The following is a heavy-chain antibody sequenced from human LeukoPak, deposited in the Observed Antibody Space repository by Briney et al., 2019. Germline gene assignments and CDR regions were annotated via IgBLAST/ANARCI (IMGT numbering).Heavy chain of an antibody. Sequence: PGGSLRLSCVVSGFTVSSNSNSWVRQAPGKGLEWVSIIYNSGTTYYADSVKGRFTISRDNSKNTLYLQMNSLRPEDTAGYYCARGHYGGNSVFDYWGQGTLVTVSS. CDR2: IYNSGTT. CDR3: ARGHYGGNSVFDY. V-gene: IGHV3-66*02. D-gene: IGHD4-23*01. J-gene: IGHJ4*02. CDR1: GFTVSSNS.